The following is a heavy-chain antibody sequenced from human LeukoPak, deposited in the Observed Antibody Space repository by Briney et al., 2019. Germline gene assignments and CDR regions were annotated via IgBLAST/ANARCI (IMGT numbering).Heavy chain of an antibody. CDR2: IYHSGST. Sequence: DPSETPSLTCAVSGGSISSGGYSWSWIRQPPGKGLEWIGYIYHSGSTYYNPSLKSRVTISVDRSKNQFSLKLSSVTAADTAVYYCARVNYDSSGSWFDPWGQGTLVTVSS. CDR1: GGSISSGGYS. V-gene: IGHV4-30-2*01. CDR3: ARVNYDSSGSWFDP. J-gene: IGHJ5*02. D-gene: IGHD3-22*01.